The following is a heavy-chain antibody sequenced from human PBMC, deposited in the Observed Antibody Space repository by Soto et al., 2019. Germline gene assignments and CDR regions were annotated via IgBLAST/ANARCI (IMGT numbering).Heavy chain of an antibody. J-gene: IGHJ6*02. Sequence: GGSLRLSCAASGFTFSSYSMNWVRQAPGKGLEWVSSISSSSSYIYYADSVKGRFTISRDNAKNSLYLQMNSLRAEDTAVYYCARGQTTVTSFQSYYYYYGMDVWGQGTTVTVSS. CDR2: ISSSSSYI. V-gene: IGHV3-21*01. D-gene: IGHD4-4*01. CDR3: ARGQTTVTSFQSYYYYYGMDV. CDR1: GFTFSSYS.